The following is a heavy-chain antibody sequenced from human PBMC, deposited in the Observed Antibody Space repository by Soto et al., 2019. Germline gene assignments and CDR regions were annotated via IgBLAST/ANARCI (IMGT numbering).Heavy chain of an antibody. V-gene: IGHV3-74*01. J-gene: IGHJ4*02. D-gene: IGHD2-21*02. CDR1: GFTFSNYW. Sequence: VQLVASGGDLVQPGGSLRLSCAASGFTFSNYWMHWVRQGPGKGLVWVSRVNSDGTSTSYADSVKGRFTISRDDAKNTLYLQMSSLTFEDTALYYCVCFECGRTAVVTAMEANGYWGQGTLVTVSS. CDR2: VNSDGTST. CDR3: VCFECGRTAVVTAMEANGY.